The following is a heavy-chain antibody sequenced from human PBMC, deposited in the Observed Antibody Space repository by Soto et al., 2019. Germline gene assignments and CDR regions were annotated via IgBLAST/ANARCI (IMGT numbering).Heavy chain of an antibody. CDR1: GFSLATSGVG. J-gene: IGHJ4*02. Sequence: QVTLEESGPTRVKPTQTLTLTCTFSGFSLATSGVGVGWVRQPPGKALERLALIYWDDDKRYSPSLRSRLTVTQDTSRNRVALTMTNMDPVDTATYYCTHRVGLQGHWNGGYFAFWGQGALVTVSS. CDR2: IYWDDDK. D-gene: IGHD1-1*01. V-gene: IGHV2-5*02. CDR3: THRVGLQGHWNGGYFAF.